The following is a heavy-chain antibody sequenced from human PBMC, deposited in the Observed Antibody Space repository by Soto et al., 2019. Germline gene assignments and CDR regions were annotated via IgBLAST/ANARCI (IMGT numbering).Heavy chain of an antibody. CDR2: IIGSGGST. Sequence: PGGSLRLSCAASGFTFSSYAMSWVRQAPGKGFVLVSAIIGSGGSTYYADSVKGRFTISRDNSKNTLYLQMNSLRAEDTAVYYCAKDSSVRFLEWLPHCDYWGQGTMVTVSS. CDR1: GFTFSSYA. CDR3: AKDSSVRFLEWLPHCDY. D-gene: IGHD3-3*01. V-gene: IGHV3-23*01. J-gene: IGHJ4*03.